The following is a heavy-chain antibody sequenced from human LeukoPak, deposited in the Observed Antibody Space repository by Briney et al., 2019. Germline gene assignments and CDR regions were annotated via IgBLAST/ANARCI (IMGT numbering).Heavy chain of an antibody. Sequence: PGGSLRLSCAASGFTFSSYGMSWVRQAPGKGLEWVSVISSSGGSTSYADAVKGRFTISRDNSKNTLYLQMNSLRAEDTAVYYCAKEVVLDYGDYVPYYFDYWGQGTLVTVSS. CDR3: AKEVVLDYGDYVPYYFDY. D-gene: IGHD4-17*01. J-gene: IGHJ4*02. V-gene: IGHV3-23*01. CDR1: GFTFSSYG. CDR2: ISSSGGST.